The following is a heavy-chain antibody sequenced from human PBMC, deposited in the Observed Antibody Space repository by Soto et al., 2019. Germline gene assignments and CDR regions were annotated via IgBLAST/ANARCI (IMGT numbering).Heavy chain of an antibody. Sequence: GASVKVSCKASGYTFTSYDINWVRQATGQGLEWMGWMNPNSGNTGYAQKFQGRVTMTRNTSISTAYMELSSLRSEDTAVYYCARGLLSSSWYKYYMDVWGKGTTVTVSS. CDR2: MNPNSGNT. V-gene: IGHV1-8*01. J-gene: IGHJ6*03. CDR3: ARGLLSSSWYKYYMDV. D-gene: IGHD6-13*01. CDR1: GYTFTSYD.